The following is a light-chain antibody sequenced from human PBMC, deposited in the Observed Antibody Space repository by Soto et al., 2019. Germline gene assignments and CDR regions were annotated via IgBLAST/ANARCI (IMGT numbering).Light chain of an antibody. CDR3: QQYSSYWT. CDR2: DAS. V-gene: IGKV1-5*01. CDR1: QSISSW. Sequence: DIQMTQSPSTLSASVGDRVTITCRASQSISSWLAWYQQKPGKAPKLLIYDASSLESGVPSRFSGSGSGTEFTFTISSLQPDDFATFYCQQYSSYWTFGQGTKVDIK. J-gene: IGKJ1*01.